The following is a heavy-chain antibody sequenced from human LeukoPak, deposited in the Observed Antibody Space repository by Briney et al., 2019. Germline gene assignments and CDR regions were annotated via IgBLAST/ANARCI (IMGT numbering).Heavy chain of an antibody. J-gene: IGHJ6*02. CDR2: ISGSGGST. Sequence: GGSLRLSCAASGFTFSSYAMSWVRQAPGKGLEWVSAISGSGGSTYYADSVKGRFTISRDNSDNTVYLQMNSLRAEDTAIYYCAKAPAPYYYYYGMDVWGQGTAVTVSS. CDR1: GFTFSSYA. V-gene: IGHV3-23*01. CDR3: AKAPAPYYYYYGMDV.